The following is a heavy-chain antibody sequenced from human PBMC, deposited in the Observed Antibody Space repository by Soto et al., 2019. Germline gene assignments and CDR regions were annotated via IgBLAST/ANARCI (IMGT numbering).Heavy chain of an antibody. Sequence: QVQLQESGPGLVKPSGTLSLTCAVSGGSISSSNWWSWVRQPPGKGLEWIGEIYHSGSTNYNPSLRSRLTISVDKSKNQFSLKLSSVTAADTAVYYCARDYMVRGVMRWFDPWGQGTLVTVSS. J-gene: IGHJ5*02. V-gene: IGHV4-4*02. CDR3: ARDYMVRGVMRWFDP. D-gene: IGHD3-10*01. CDR1: GGSISSSNW. CDR2: IYHSGST.